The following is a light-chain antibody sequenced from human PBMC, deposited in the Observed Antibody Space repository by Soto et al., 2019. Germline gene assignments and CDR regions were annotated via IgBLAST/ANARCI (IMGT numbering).Light chain of an antibody. CDR2: DVT. J-gene: IGLJ2*01. V-gene: IGLV2-14*01. Sequence: QSALTQPASGSGSPRQSITISCTGSSSDIGGYNYVSWYQQHPGKAPQLIIYDVTYRHSGLSYRFSASKSGSTAYLTISGLQPEDEADYYCSAYSGSTTHILFGGGTPLPVL. CDR1: SSDIGGYNY. CDR3: SAYSGSTTHIL.